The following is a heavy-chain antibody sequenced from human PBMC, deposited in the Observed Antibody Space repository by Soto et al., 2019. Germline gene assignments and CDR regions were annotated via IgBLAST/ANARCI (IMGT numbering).Heavy chain of an antibody. CDR3: ARAPWYDSSGYVDY. D-gene: IGHD3-22*01. V-gene: IGHV3-33*01. J-gene: IGHJ4*02. Sequence: QVQLVESGGGVVQPGRSLRLSCAASGFTFSSYGMHWVRQAPGKGLEWVAVIWYDGSNKYYADSVKGRFTISRDNSKNTLYLQMNRLRAEDTAVYYCARAPWYDSSGYVDYWGQGTLVTVSS. CDR1: GFTFSSYG. CDR2: IWYDGSNK.